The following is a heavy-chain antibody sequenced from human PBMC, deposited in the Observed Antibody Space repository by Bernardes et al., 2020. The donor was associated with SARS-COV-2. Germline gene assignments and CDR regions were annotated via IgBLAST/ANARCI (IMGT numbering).Heavy chain of an antibody. V-gene: IGHV3-23*01. Sequence: GGSLRLSCAASGFTFSSYAMSWVRQAPGKGLEWVSAISGSGGSTYYADSVKGRFTISRDNSKNTLYLQMNSLRAEDTAVYYCAKEPEDIVVVVRRTHAFDIWGQGTMVTVSS. D-gene: IGHD2-15*01. CDR2: ISGSGGST. CDR3: AKEPEDIVVVVRRTHAFDI. CDR1: GFTFSSYA. J-gene: IGHJ3*02.